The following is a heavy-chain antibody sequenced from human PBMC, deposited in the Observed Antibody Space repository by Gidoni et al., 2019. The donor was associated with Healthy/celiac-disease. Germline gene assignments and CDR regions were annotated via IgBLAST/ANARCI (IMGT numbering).Heavy chain of an antibody. D-gene: IGHD2-15*01. V-gene: IGHV1-18*04. CDR2: ISAYNGNT. Sequence: QVQLVQSGAEVKMPGASVKVSCKASGYTFTSYGIIWLRQAPGQGLEWMGWISAYNGNTNYAQKLQGRVTMTTDTSTSTAYMELRSLRSDDTAVYYCARDKGILGYCSGGSCPYYFDYWGQGTLVTVSS. CDR3: ARDKGILGYCSGGSCPYYFDY. CDR1: GYTFTSYG. J-gene: IGHJ4*02.